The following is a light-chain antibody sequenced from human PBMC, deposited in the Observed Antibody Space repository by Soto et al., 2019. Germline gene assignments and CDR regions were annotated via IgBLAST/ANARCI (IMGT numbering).Light chain of an antibody. CDR1: QDINNR. V-gene: IGKV1-12*01. J-gene: IGKJ1*01. Sequence: DLQMTQAPSSVSASVGDRVTITCRASQDINNRVAWFQQRPGRAPKYLIQAASILQSGFPSRFSATGSGTDFTLTIDSLQSEDFATYYCLQVKNFPRTFGQGTKLEIK. CDR2: AAS. CDR3: LQVKNFPRT.